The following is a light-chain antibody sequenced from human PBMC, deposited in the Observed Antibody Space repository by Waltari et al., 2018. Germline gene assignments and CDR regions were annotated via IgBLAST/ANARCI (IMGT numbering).Light chain of an antibody. J-gene: IGKJ5*01. V-gene: IGKV3-20*01. CDR2: GAS. CDR3: QQYGSSPRVT. Sequence: EIVLTQSPGTLSLSQGDRATLSCRASQSVSSSYLAWYQQKPGQAPRLLIYGASSRATGIPDRFSGSGSGTDFTLTISRLEPEDFAVYYCQQYGSSPRVTFGQGTRLEIK. CDR1: QSVSSSY.